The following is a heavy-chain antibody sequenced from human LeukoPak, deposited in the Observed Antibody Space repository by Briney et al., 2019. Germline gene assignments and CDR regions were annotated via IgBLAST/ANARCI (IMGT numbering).Heavy chain of an antibody. CDR2: INHSGNT. CDR3: ARLGYDHDY. V-gene: IGHV4-34*01. D-gene: IGHD5-12*01. J-gene: IGHJ4*02. Sequence: SETLSLTCAVYGGSFSGYYWSWIRQPPGKGLEWIGEINHSGNTNYDPSLKSRVTISVDTSKNQFSLKLSSVTAADTAVYYCARLGYDHDYWGQGTLVTVSS. CDR1: GGSFSGYY.